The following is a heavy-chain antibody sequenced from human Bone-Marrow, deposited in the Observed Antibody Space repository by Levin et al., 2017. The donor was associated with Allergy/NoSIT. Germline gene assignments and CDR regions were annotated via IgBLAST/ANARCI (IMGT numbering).Heavy chain of an antibody. V-gene: IGHV4-4*07. D-gene: IGHD3-10*01. CDR2: IYTSGRA. CDR3: ARSLGSSYYFDS. J-gene: IGHJ4*02. CDR1: GDSIGDYF. Sequence: PSETLSLTCSVSGDSIGDYFWTWIRQPSGKGLEWLGRIYTSGRANYSPSLKNRVTIPVDTSKNQFSLKLSSVTAADTAMYYCARSLGSSYYFDSWGQGTLVTVSS.